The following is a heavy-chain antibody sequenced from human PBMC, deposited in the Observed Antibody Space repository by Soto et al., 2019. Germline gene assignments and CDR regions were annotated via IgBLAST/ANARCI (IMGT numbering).Heavy chain of an antibody. D-gene: IGHD3-22*01. CDR2: INHSGST. V-gene: IGHV4-34*01. CDR1: GGSFSGYY. Sequence: SETLSLTCAVYGGSFSGYYWFWIRQPPGKGLEWIGEINHSGSTNYNPSLKSRVTVSIDTSKNQFSLKLSSVTAADTAVYHCARGVVGDSSGYYPVYWGQGALVTVSS. J-gene: IGHJ4*02. CDR3: ARGVVGDSSGYYPVY.